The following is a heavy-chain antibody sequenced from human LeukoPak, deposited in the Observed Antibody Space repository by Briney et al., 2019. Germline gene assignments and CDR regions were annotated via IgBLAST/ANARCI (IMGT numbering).Heavy chain of an antibody. V-gene: IGHV4-59*08. CDR1: GGSISSYY. CDR2: IYYSGST. D-gene: IGHD3-9*01. CDR3: ARRVSSYDILTGYGNWFDP. Sequence: MPSETLSLTCTVSGGSISSYYWSWIRQPPGKGLEWIRYIYYSGSTNYNPSLKSRVTISVDTSKNQFSLKLSSVTAADTAVYYCARRVSSYDILTGYGNWFDPWGQGTLVSVSS. J-gene: IGHJ5*02.